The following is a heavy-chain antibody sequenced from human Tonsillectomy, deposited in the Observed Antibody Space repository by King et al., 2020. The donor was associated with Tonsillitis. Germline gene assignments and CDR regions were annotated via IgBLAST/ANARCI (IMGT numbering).Heavy chain of an antibody. J-gene: IGHJ4*02. CDR2: ISYGGDIE. V-gene: IGHV3-30*18. Sequence: VQLVESGGGVVQPGRSLRLSCAASGFTFSSYGMHWVRQAPGKGLEWMAVISYGGDIEYYAESVKGRFTISRDNSKNTLYLEMNSLRSEDTAVYYCAKSRPGSSWYGGDYWGQGTRVTVSS. D-gene: IGHD6-13*01. CDR3: AKSRPGSSWYGGDY. CDR1: GFTFSSYG.